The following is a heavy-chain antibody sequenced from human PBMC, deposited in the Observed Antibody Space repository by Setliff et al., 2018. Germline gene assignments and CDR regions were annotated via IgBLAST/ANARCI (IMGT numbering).Heavy chain of an antibody. CDR2: IHYSGTT. J-gene: IGHJ4*02. CDR3: ARENGYCSGGACYFMFDY. V-gene: IGHV4-59*11. D-gene: IGHD2-15*01. Sequence: SETLSLTCTVSGGSSSSHYWSWIRQPPGKGLEWIGYIHYSGTTNYNPSLKRRVTLSLDTAKNQFSLELRAVTAADTALYYCARENGYCSGGACYFMFDYWGQGTLVTVSS. CDR1: GGSSSSHY.